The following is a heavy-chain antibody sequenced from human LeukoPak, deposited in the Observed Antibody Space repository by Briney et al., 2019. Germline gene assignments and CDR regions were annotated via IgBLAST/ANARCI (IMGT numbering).Heavy chain of an antibody. CDR1: GGSISNFY. CDR3: ARETTGAGTARPFDH. CDR2: IYSSGST. D-gene: IGHD6-13*01. V-gene: IGHV4-4*07. Sequence: SETLSLTCTVSGGSISNFYWSWIRQPAGKTLEWIGRIYSSGSTNYNPSLKSRVTMSLDTSKNQFSLKLSSVTAADTAVYFCARETTGAGTARPFDHWGHGTLVTVSS. J-gene: IGHJ4*01.